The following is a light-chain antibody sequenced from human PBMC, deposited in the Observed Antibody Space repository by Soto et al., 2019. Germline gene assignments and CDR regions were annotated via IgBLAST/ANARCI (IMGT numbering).Light chain of an antibody. CDR3: SSLTSGSTRV. V-gene: IGLV2-14*01. CDR1: SSDVGGYDY. CDR2: EVT. Sequence: QSALTQPASVSGSPGQSITISCTGTSSDVGGYDYASWYQQHPDKAPKLIIYEVTDRPSGVSSRFSGSKSGNTASLTISGLQAEDEADYYCSSLTSGSTRVFGTGTKVTVL. J-gene: IGLJ1*01.